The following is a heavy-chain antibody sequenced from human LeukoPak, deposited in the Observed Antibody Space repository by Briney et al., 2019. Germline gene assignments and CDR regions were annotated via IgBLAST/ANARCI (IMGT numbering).Heavy chain of an antibody. CDR3: ARKSIAGTDYYYGMDV. CDR1: GYAFNTYG. J-gene: IGHJ6*02. Sequence: ASVKVSCKASGYAFNTYGISWVRQAPGQGLEWMGRIIPILGIANYAQKFQGRVTITADKSTSTAYMELSSLRSEDTAVYYCARKSIAGTDYYYGMDVWGQGTTVTVSS. V-gene: IGHV1-69*04. D-gene: IGHD6-13*01. CDR2: IIPILGIA.